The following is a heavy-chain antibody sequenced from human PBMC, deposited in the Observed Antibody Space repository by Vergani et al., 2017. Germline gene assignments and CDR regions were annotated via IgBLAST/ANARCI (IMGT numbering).Heavy chain of an antibody. CDR1: GGSISSYY. Sequence: QVQLQESGPGLVKPSETLSLTCTVSGGSISSYYWSWIRQPPGKGLEWIGYIYYSGSTNYNPSLKSRVTISVDTSKNQFSLKLSSVTAADTAVYYWARSAGYYYYYMDVWGKGTTVTVSS. V-gene: IGHV4-59*01. CDR3: ARSAGYYYYYMDV. J-gene: IGHJ6*03. CDR2: IYYSGST.